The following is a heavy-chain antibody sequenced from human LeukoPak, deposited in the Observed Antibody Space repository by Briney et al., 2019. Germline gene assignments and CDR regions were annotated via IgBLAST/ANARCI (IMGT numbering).Heavy chain of an antibody. V-gene: IGHV4-59*11. Sequence: SETLSLTCTVPGGSISSHYWSWIRQPPGKGLEWIGYTYYSGSSNYNPYLKSRVTISIDTSKNQFSLKLSSVTAADTAVYYCARGGGYNSIDYWGQGTLVTVSS. D-gene: IGHD5-24*01. J-gene: IGHJ4*02. CDR1: GGSISSHY. CDR2: TYYSGSS. CDR3: ARGGGYNSIDY.